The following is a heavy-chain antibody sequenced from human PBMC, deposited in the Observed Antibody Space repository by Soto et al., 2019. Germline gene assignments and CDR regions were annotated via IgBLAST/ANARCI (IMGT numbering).Heavy chain of an antibody. CDR1: GFNFNSYT. CDR2: ISSSGYI. Sequence: EVQLVESGGGLVKPGGSLRLSCAASGFNFNSYTINWVRQAPGKRLEWLSSISSSGYIFSTDSMRGRFTISRDNAKNSVYLQINSQRAEDTAVYICARDCSGGSCYPGMDVWGQGTTVTVSS. V-gene: IGHV3-21*01. J-gene: IGHJ6*02. D-gene: IGHD2-15*01. CDR3: ARDCSGGSCYPGMDV.